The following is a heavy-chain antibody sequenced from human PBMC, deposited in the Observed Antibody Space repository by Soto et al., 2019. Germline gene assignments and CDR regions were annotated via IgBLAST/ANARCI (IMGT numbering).Heavy chain of an antibody. J-gene: IGHJ6*03. V-gene: IGHV3-33*01. CDR3: ARDPSSSGDYYYYYMDV. D-gene: IGHD6-13*01. Sequence: QVQLVESGGGVVQPGRSLRLSCAASGFTFSSYGMHWVRQAPGEGLEWVAVIWYDGSNKYYADSVKGRFTISRDNSKNTLYLQMNSLRAEDTAVYYCARDPSSSGDYYYYYMDVWGKGTTVTVSS. CDR2: IWYDGSNK. CDR1: GFTFSSYG.